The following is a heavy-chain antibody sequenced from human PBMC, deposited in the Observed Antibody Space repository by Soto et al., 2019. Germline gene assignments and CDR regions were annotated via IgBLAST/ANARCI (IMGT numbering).Heavy chain of an antibody. CDR1: GYTFTSYD. D-gene: IGHD3-10*01. V-gene: IGHV1-8*01. Sequence: QVQLVQSGAEVKKPGASVKVSCKASGYTFTSYDINWVRQATGQGLEWMGWMNPNSGNTGYAQKFQGRVTMTRNTSISTAYVELSSLRSEDTAVYYCARAITMVRGVIIMFFDYWGQGTLVTVSS. CDR3: ARAITMVRGVIIMFFDY. CDR2: MNPNSGNT. J-gene: IGHJ4*02.